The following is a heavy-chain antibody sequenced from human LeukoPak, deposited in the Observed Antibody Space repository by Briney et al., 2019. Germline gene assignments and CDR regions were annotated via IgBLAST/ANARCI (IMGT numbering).Heavy chain of an antibody. CDR3: AKDGPYHYGSGSYYRGGYFDY. V-gene: IGHV3-23*01. CDR1: GFTFSSYA. D-gene: IGHD3-10*01. J-gene: IGHJ4*02. Sequence: GGSLRLSCAASGFTFSSYAMSWVRQAPGKGLEWVSAISGSGGSTYYADSVKGRFTISRDNSKNTLYLQMNSLRAEDTAVYYCAKDGPYHYGSGSYYRGGYFDYWGQGTLVTVSS. CDR2: ISGSGGST.